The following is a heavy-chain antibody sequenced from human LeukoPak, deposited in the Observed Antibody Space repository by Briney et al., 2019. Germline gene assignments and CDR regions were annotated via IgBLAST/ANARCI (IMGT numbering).Heavy chain of an antibody. D-gene: IGHD6-6*01. CDR1: GFTFRDFY. V-gene: IGHV3-11*06. CDR2: ITSSSTYT. J-gene: IGHJ4*02. Sequence: PGGSPRLSCVASGFTFRDFYKSWIRQAPGKGLEGVSYITSSSTYTNYADSVKGRFTISRDNAKSSLYLQMNSLRAEDTAVYYCARGGPGIAARRLFDFWGQGTLVTVSS. CDR3: ARGGPGIAARRLFDF.